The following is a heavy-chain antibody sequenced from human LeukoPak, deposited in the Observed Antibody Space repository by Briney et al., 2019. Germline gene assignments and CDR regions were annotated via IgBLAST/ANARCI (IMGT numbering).Heavy chain of an antibody. CDR3: AMDINGDLFHV. V-gene: IGHV3-74*01. J-gene: IGHJ4*02. CDR2: IKYDGSAT. CDR1: EFSFSSYW. D-gene: IGHD2-2*03. Sequence: GGSLRLSCVGSEFSFSSYWMHWVRQAPEKRLEWVSGIKYDGSATTFADSVKGRFSISTDSAKNTAYLQMNSLRVEDTAIYYCAMDINGDLFHVWGQGTLVTVSS.